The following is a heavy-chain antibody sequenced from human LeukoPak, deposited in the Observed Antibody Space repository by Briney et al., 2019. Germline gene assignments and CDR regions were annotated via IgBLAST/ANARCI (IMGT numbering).Heavy chain of an antibody. Sequence: SETLSLTCTVSGGSISSGGYYWSWIRQPPGKGLEWIGYIYHSGSTYYNPSLKSRVTISVDRSKNQFSLKLSSVTAADTAVYYCARDAIFGDNWFDPWGQGTLVTVSS. CDR3: ARDAIFGDNWFDP. CDR1: GGSISSGGYY. J-gene: IGHJ5*02. CDR2: IYHSGST. V-gene: IGHV4-30-2*01. D-gene: IGHD3-3*01.